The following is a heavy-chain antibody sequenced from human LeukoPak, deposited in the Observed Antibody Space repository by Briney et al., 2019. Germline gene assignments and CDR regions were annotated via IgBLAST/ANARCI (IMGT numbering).Heavy chain of an antibody. V-gene: IGHV3-48*01. CDR1: GFTFSSYS. D-gene: IGHD6-13*01. CDR2: ISSSSSTI. CDR3: ARDDGSSWYNFDY. Sequence: AGGSLRLSCAASGFTFSSYSMNWVRQGPGKGLEWVSYISSSSSTIYYADSVKGRFTISRDNAKNSLYLQMNSLRAEDTAVYYCARDDGSSWYNFDYWGQGTLVTVSS. J-gene: IGHJ4*02.